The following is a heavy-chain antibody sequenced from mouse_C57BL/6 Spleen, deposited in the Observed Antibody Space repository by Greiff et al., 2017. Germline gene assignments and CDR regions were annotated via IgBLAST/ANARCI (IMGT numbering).Heavy chain of an antibody. CDR3: AREGYYGSSYFDY. Sequence: QVQLKESGPELVKPGASVKLSCKASGYTFTSYDINWVKPRPGQGLEWIGWFYPRDGSTKYNEKFKGKATLTVDTSSSTAYMELHSLTSEDSAVYFCAREGYYGSSYFDYWGQGTTLTVSS. V-gene: IGHV1-85*01. J-gene: IGHJ2*01. D-gene: IGHD1-1*01. CDR2: FYPRDGST. CDR1: GYTFTSYD.